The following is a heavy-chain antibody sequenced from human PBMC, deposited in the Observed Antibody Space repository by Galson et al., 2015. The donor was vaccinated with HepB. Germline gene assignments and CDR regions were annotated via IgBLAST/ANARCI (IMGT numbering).Heavy chain of an antibody. CDR2: INPYDGKT. J-gene: IGHJ4*02. Sequence: SVKVSCKASGFNFKNFGIAWVRQAPGQGLERMGRINPYDGKTNYIQRLQGRLTMTTDTSTNTAYMELKSLRSDDTAVYYCARLGPSAGFLDYWGQGTLVTVSS. CDR3: ARLGPSAGFLDY. D-gene: IGHD6-13*01. CDR1: GFNFKNFG. V-gene: IGHV1-18*01.